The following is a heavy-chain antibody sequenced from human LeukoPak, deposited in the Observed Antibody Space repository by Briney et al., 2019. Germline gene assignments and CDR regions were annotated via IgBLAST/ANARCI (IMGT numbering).Heavy chain of an antibody. CDR1: GYAFTSYA. CDR3: ARLKYCTNGVCYAGFDY. CDR2: INAGNGNT. Sequence: ASVNVSCKASGYAFTSYAMHWVRQAPGQRLEWMGWINAGNGNTKYSQKFQGRVTITRDTSADTAYMELSSLRSEDTAVYYCARLKYCTNGVCYAGFDYWGQGTLVTVSS. J-gene: IGHJ4*02. D-gene: IGHD2-8*01. V-gene: IGHV1-3*01.